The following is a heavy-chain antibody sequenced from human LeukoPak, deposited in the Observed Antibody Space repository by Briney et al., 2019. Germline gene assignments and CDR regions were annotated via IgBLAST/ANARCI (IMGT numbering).Heavy chain of an antibody. CDR1: GFSVSSYY. CDR3: ARARSRCTNGVCRSDYYYGMDV. V-gene: IGHV3-66*02. Sequence: PGGSLRLSCAASGFSVSSYYMDWVRQAPGKGLEWVSVLYSGGTTQYADSVKGRFTISRDDSKNTLYLQMNSLKAEDTAVYYCARARSRCTNGVCRSDYYYGMDVWGQGTTVTVSS. D-gene: IGHD2-8*01. CDR2: LYSGGTT. J-gene: IGHJ6*02.